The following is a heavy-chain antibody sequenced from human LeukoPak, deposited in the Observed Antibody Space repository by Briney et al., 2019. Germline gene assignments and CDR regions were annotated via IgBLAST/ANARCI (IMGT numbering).Heavy chain of an antibody. Sequence: GGSLRLSCTISGFNVYDAWMNWVRQAPGKGLEWVGRILSKTSGGTTDYATPVKGRFTISRDDSKNMLYLHMNSLQIEDTAVYYCADYYASGSYPPWGQGTLVTVSS. CDR3: ADYYASGSYPP. V-gene: IGHV3-15*07. J-gene: IGHJ5*02. D-gene: IGHD3-10*01. CDR1: GFNVYDAW. CDR2: ILSKTSGGTT.